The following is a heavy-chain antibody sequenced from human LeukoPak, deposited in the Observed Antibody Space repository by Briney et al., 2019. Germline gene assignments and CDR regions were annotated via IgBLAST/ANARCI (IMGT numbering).Heavy chain of an antibody. CDR1: GYTFTGYY. CDR3: ARGGKVVPAAIVADYFDY. D-gene: IGHD2-2*01. CDR2: INPNSGGT. J-gene: IGHJ4*02. V-gene: IGHV1-2*06. Sequence: GASVKVSCKASGYTFTGYYMHWVRQAPGQGLEWMGRINPNSGGTNYAQKFQGRVTMTRDTSISTAYMELSSLRSEDTAVYYCARGGKVVPAAIVADYFDYWGQGTLVTVSS.